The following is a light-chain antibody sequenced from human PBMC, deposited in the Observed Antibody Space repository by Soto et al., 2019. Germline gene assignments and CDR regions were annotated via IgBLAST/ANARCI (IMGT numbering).Light chain of an antibody. CDR3: LQDYNYPLT. CDR1: QGIRND. Sequence: AIQMTQSPSSLSASVGDRVTITCRASQGIRNDLGWYQKKPVKAPKLLIYAASSLQSGVPSRFSGSGSGIDFTLSISSLQPEDFATYYCLQDYNYPLTFGGGTKVDIK. J-gene: IGKJ4*01. V-gene: IGKV1-6*01. CDR2: AAS.